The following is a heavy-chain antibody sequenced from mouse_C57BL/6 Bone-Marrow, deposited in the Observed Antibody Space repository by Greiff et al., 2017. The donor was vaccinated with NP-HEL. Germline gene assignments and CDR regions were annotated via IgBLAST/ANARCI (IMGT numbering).Heavy chain of an antibody. J-gene: IGHJ3*01. CDR2: ISSGGSYT. Sequence: EVQVVESGGDLVKPGGSLKLSCAASGFTFSSYGMSWVRQTPDKRLEWVATISSGGSYTYYPDSVKGRFTISRDNAKNTLYLQMSSLKSEDTAMYYCANFAYWGQGTLVTVSA. CDR3: ANFAY. CDR1: GFTFSSYG. V-gene: IGHV5-6*01.